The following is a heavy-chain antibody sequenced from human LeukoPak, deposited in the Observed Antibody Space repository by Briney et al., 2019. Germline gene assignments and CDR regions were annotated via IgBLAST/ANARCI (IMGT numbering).Heavy chain of an antibody. J-gene: IGHJ4*02. V-gene: IGHV4-30-4*08. CDR1: GGSISSGDYY. CDR2: IYYSGST. Sequence: SQTLSLTCTVSGGSISSGDYYWSWIRQPPGRGLEWIGYIYYSGSTYYNPSLKSRVTILVDTSKNQFSLKLSSVTAADTAVYYCARTPLGLDIVVVPAADYWGQGTLVTVSS. D-gene: IGHD2-2*03. CDR3: ARTPLGLDIVVVPAADY.